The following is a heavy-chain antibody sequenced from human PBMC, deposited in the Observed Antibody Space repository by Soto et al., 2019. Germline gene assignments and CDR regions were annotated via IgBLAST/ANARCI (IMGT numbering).Heavy chain of an antibody. D-gene: IGHD3-16*02. J-gene: IGHJ4*02. CDR3: AHSIAARICDS. CDR2: IYWDDDK. CDR1: GFSLSTSGVG. V-gene: IGHV2-5*02. Sequence: QITLKESGPSLVKPPQTLTLTFTFSGFSLSTSGVGVGWIRQPPGTALEWLALIYWDDDKRYSPYLKSRLTIRQNTSKNQVVLTRSYMNPVDTASYFCAHSIAARICDSWGQGTLVTVSS.